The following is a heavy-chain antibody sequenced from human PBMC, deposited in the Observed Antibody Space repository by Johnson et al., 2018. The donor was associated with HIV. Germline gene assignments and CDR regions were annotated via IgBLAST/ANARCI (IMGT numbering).Heavy chain of an antibody. CDR2: MSYDGSNK. CDR3: AKAHGFGEFMIAFDI. D-gene: IGHD3-10*01. V-gene: IGHV3-30-3*01. Sequence: QVQLVESGGGLVQPGGSLRLSCAASGFTFSSYAMSWVRQAPGKGLEWVAIMSYDGSNKYYADSVKGRFTISRDNSKNTLYLQMNSLRAEDTAVYYCAKAHGFGEFMIAFDIWGQGTMVTVSS. J-gene: IGHJ3*02. CDR1: GFTFSSYA.